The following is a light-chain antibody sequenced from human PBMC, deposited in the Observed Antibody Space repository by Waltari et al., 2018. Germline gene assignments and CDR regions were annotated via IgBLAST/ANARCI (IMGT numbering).Light chain of an antibody. V-gene: IGLV2-23*02. CDR3: CSYAGSKFYV. J-gene: IGLJ1*01. Sequence: QSALTQPASVSGSPGQSITISCTGTSSDVGTYNLVSWYQQHPGKGPKLMIYEVTKRPSWVSNRFSCSKSGNTASLTISGLQAEDEAEYYCCSYAGSKFYVFGTGTKVTVL. CDR1: SSDVGTYNL. CDR2: EVT.